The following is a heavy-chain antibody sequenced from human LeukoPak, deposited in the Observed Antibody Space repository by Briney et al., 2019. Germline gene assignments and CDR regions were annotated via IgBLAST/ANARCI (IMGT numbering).Heavy chain of an antibody. V-gene: IGHV3-23*01. CDR1: GFTFTTYV. D-gene: IGHD4-17*01. CDR2: ISGSGGST. J-gene: IGHJ4*02. CDR3: AKDILGDYYLDY. Sequence: GGSLRLSCAASGFTFTTYVMNWVRQAPGKGLEWVAAISGSGGSTYHADSVKGRFTLSTDTSKSTLLLQMNSLRGEDTAVYYCAKDILGDYYLDYWGQETPVTVSS.